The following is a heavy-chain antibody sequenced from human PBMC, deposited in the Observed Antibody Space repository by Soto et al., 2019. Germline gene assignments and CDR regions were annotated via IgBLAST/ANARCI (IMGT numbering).Heavy chain of an antibody. D-gene: IGHD3-3*01. CDR3: ARDLNGAIFGVVIYMDV. V-gene: IGHV1-18*01. CDR2: ISAYNGNT. Sequence: RASVKVSCKASGYTFTSYGISWVRQAPGQGLEWMGWISAYNGNTNYAQKLQGRVTMTTDTSTSTAYMELRSLRSDDTAVYYCARDLNGAIFGVVIYMDVWGKGTTVTVSS. CDR1: GYTFTSYG. J-gene: IGHJ6*03.